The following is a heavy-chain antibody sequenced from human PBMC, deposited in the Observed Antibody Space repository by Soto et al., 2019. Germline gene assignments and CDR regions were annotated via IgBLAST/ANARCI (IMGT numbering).Heavy chain of an antibody. V-gene: IGHV4-34*01. J-gene: IGHJ6*01. CDR1: GGSFSGYY. CDR3: ARGDLPNYVLGNDISFNDMD. Sequence: PSETLSLTCAVYGGSFSGYYWSWIRQPPGKGLEWIGEINHSGSTNYNPSLKSRVTISAGTSKNHCSLKLSSVTAADTAVYYCARGDLPNYVLGNDISFNDMD. CDR2: INHSGST. D-gene: IGHD3-10*01.